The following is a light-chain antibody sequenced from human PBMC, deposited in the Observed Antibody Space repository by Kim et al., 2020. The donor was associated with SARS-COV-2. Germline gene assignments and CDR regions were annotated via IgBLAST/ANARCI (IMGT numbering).Light chain of an antibody. CDR3: GTWDSSLSARV. CDR2: DNN. V-gene: IGLV1-51*01. CDR1: NSNIVNNY. J-gene: IGLJ3*02. Sequence: GPRVTISCSGNNSNIVNNYVSWYQQLPGTAPKLLIYDNNKRPSGIPDRFSGSKSGTSATLGITGLQTGDEADYYCGTWDSSLSARVFGGGTKLTVL.